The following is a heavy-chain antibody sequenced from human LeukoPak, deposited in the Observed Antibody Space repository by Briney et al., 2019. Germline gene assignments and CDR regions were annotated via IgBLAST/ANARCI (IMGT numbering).Heavy chain of an antibody. CDR2: IYYSGSTS. J-gene: IGHJ4*02. D-gene: IGHD2-2*01. V-gene: IGHV4-31*03. CDR1: GASISSGGYY. CDR3: VRDCSSTTCPKLDY. Sequence: SQTLSLTCTVSGASISSGGYYWSWVRQHPGKALEWIGYIYYSGSTSYYNPSLKSRVTISVDTSKNQFSLRLSSATAADTAVYYCVRDCSSTTCPKLDYWGQGTLVTVSS.